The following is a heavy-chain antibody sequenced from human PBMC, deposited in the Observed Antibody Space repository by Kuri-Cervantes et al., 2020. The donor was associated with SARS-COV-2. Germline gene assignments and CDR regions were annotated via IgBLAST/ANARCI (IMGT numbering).Heavy chain of an antibody. J-gene: IGHJ4*02. D-gene: IGHD3-9*01. CDR3: ARQNTYYDILTGFALDY. Sequence: GSLRLSCTVSGGSISSYYWSWIRQPPGKGLEWIEYIYYSGSTNYNPSLKSRVTISVDTSKNQFSLKLSSVTAADTAVYYCARQNTYYDILTGFALDYWGQGTLVTVSS. CDR2: IYYSGST. V-gene: IGHV4-59*12. CDR1: GGSISSYY.